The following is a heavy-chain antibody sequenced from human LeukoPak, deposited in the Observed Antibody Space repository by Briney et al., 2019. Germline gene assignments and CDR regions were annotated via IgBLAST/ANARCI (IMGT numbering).Heavy chain of an antibody. V-gene: IGHV3-13*01. J-gene: IGHJ2*01. Sequence: PGGSLRLSCAASGFTFSTSDMHWVRQPTGKGLEWVSAIGRGGDTYYRDSVKGRFAISRENARDSLYLHMNSLRPEDTAVYYCAREVIDTILLGWHLDLWGRGTLVTVSS. D-gene: IGHD2-21*01. CDR3: AREVIDTILLGWHLDL. CDR2: IGRGGDT. CDR1: GFTFSTSD.